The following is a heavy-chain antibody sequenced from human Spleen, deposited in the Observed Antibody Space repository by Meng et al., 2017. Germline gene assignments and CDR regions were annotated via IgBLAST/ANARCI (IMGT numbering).Heavy chain of an antibody. Sequence: GSLKISCAASGFTFSSYGMHWVRQAPGKGLEWVAVIWYDGSNKYYADSVKGRFTISRDNSKNTLYLQMNSLRAEDTAVYYCARGPNYYDSSGYYLEYYYYGMDVWGQGTTVTVSS. CDR1: GFTFSSYG. CDR2: IWYDGSNK. CDR3: ARGPNYYDSSGYYLEYYYYGMDV. J-gene: IGHJ6*02. V-gene: IGHV3-33*01. D-gene: IGHD3-22*01.